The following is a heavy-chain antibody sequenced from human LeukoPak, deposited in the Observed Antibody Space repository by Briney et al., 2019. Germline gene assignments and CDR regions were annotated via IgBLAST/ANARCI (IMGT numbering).Heavy chain of an antibody. CDR3: ARDGAIGPSLDP. CDR2: IYYSGST. V-gene: IGHV4-31*11. J-gene: IGHJ5*02. Sequence: NSSETLTLTCAVSGGSISSGGYYWSWIRQHPGKGLEWIGYIYYSGSTYYNPSLKRRVTISVDTSKNQFSLKLSSVTAADTAVYYCARDGAIGPSLDPWGQGTLVTVSS. CDR1: GGSISSGGYY. D-gene: IGHD4/OR15-4a*01.